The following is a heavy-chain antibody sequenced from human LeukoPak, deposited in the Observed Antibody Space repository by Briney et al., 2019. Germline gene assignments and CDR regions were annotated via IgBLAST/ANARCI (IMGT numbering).Heavy chain of an antibody. D-gene: IGHD4-23*01. CDR3: VRSSGGKGGPGIRYFDY. CDR2: SYTGGSA. J-gene: IGHJ4*02. Sequence: GGSLRLSCAASGFNVSSNYIHWVRQAPGKGLEWISVSYTGGSAYYAGSVKGRFTISRDNFKNAFYLQMKSLSAGDTAVYYCVRSSGGKGGPGIRYFDYWGQGTLVTVS. V-gene: IGHV3-53*01. CDR1: GFNVSSNY.